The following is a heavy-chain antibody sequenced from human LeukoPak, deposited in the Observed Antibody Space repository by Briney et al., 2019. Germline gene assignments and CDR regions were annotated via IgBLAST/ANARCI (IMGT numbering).Heavy chain of an antibody. CDR3: ARDLGIDYYYYMDV. V-gene: IGHV3-7*01. Sequence: GGSLRLSCAASGFTFSSYWMSWVRQAPGKGLEWVANIKQDGSEKYYADSVKGRFTISRDNAKNSLYLQMNSLRAEDTAVYYCARDLGIDYYYYMDVWGKGTTVTVSS. CDR1: GFTFSSYW. CDR2: IKQDGSEK. J-gene: IGHJ6*03.